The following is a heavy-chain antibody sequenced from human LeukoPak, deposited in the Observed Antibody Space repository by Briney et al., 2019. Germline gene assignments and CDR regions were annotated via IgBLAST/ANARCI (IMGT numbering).Heavy chain of an antibody. V-gene: IGHV4-34*01. J-gene: IGHJ5*02. Sequence: SETLSLTCVVYGGSFSGYYWSWIRKPPGKGREWIGEINHSGSTNYNPSLKSRVTISVDTSKNQFSLKLSSVTAADTAVYYCARFLSVVPAATWFDPWGQGTLVTVSS. CDR3: ARFLSVVPAATWFDP. CDR1: GGSFSGYY. CDR2: INHSGST. D-gene: IGHD2-2*01.